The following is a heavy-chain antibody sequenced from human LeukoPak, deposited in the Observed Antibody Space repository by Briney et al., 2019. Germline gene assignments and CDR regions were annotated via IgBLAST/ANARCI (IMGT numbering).Heavy chain of an antibody. V-gene: IGHV3-48*01. Sequence: GGSLRLSCVASGFPFSSYSINWVRQAPGKGLEWVSYISTSSSTIFYADSVKGRFTISRDNAKNSLSLQMNSLRAEDTAVYYCAGDRRVGFDFWGQGTPVIVSS. CDR2: ISTSSSTI. CDR1: GFPFSSYS. D-gene: IGHD1-26*01. J-gene: IGHJ4*02. CDR3: AGDRRVGFDF.